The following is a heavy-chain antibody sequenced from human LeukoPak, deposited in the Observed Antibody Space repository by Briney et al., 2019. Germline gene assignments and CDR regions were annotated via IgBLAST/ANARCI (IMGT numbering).Heavy chain of an antibody. CDR2: ISSSRSTI. D-gene: IGHD6-6*01. CDR1: GFTFSSYS. Sequence: GGSLRLSCAASGFTFSSYSMNWVRQAPGKGLEWVSHISSSRSTIYYADSVKGRFTISRDNAKNSLYLQMNSLRDEDTAVYYCARGVYSSSAGAFDIWGQGTVVTVSS. J-gene: IGHJ3*02. CDR3: ARGVYSSSAGAFDI. V-gene: IGHV3-48*02.